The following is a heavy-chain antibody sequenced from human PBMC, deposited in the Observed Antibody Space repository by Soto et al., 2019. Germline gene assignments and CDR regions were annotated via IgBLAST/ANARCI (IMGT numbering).Heavy chain of an antibody. Sequence: PGGSLRLSCAASAFTFSSYAMSWVRQAPGKGLEWVSAINVGGGSTYYADSVKGRFTISRDNSKNTLDLQMNSLRAEDTAVYYCAKDQGRRGYPAYDFDYWGQGTLVTVSS. J-gene: IGHJ4*02. CDR3: AKDQGRRGYPAYDFDY. CDR2: INVGGGST. V-gene: IGHV3-23*01. D-gene: IGHD5-12*01. CDR1: AFTFSSYA.